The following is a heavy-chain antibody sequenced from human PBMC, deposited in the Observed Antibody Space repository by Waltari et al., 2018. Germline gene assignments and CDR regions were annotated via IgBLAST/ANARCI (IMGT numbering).Heavy chain of an antibody. CDR1: GFTFSSYS. CDR2: ISSSSSYI. V-gene: IGHV3-21*01. D-gene: IGHD2-8*02. Sequence: EVQLVESGGGLVKPGGSLRLSCAASGFTFSSYSMNWVRQAPGKGLEWVSSISSSSSYIYYADSVKGRFTISRDNAKNSLYLQMNSLRAEDTAVYYCARDGGVYYHFDYWGQGTLVTVSS. J-gene: IGHJ4*02. CDR3: ARDGGVYYHFDY.